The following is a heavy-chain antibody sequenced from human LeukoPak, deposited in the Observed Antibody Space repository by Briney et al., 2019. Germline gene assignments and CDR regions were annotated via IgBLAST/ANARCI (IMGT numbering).Heavy chain of an antibody. D-gene: IGHD3-22*01. CDR2: INHSGST. J-gene: IGHJ1*01. CDR3: ASYYDSSGYYRGRQH. CDR1: GGSFSGYY. V-gene: IGHV4-34*01. Sequence: SETLSLTCAVYGGSFSGYYWSWIRQPPGKGLEWIGEINHSGSTNYNPSLKSRVTISVDTSKNQFSLKLSSVAAADTAVYYCASYYDSSGYYRGRQHWDQGTPVTVSS.